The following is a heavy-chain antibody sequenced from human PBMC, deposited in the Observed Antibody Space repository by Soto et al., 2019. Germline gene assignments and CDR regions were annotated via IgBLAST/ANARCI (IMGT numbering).Heavy chain of an antibody. D-gene: IGHD2-2*01. V-gene: IGHV3-7*01. CDR2: IKQDGGET. CDR1: GFTFSGHW. J-gene: IGHJ6*03. CDR3: ARDRAFCSGTNCRRGSIYYYYMDV. Sequence: EVHLVESGGGLVQPGGSLRLSCAASGFTFSGHWMSWVRQAPGKGLEWVAHIKQDGGETFYVGSVKGRFTISRDNAKNSLDLQMNSLRAEDTALYYCARDRAFCSGTNCRRGSIYYYYMDVWGNGTTVTVSS.